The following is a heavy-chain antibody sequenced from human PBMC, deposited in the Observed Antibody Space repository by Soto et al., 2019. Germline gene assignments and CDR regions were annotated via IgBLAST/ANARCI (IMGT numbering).Heavy chain of an antibody. D-gene: IGHD1-26*01. CDR1: GFSLSTSGVG. Sequence: QITLKESGPTLVKPTQTLTLTCTFSGFSLSTSGVGVGWIRQPPGKALEWLALIYWDDDKRYSPSLKSRLTITEDTSKNQVVLTMTNMDPVDTATYYCARTSGSYLEVVGALDYWGQGTLVTVSS. CDR3: ARTSGSYLEVVGALDY. V-gene: IGHV2-5*02. J-gene: IGHJ4*02. CDR2: IYWDDDK.